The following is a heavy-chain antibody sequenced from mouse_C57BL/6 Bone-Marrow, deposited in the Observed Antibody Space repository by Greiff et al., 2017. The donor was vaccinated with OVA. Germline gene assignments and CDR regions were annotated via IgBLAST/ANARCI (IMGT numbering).Heavy chain of an antibody. CDR2: IYPGSGNT. Sequence: QVQLQQSGAELVRPGASVKLSCKASGYTFTDYYINWVKQRPGQGLEWIARIYPGSGNTYYNEKFKGKATLTAEKSSSTAYMQLSSLTSEDSAVYFCARSGGNCGFAYWGQGTLVTVSA. CDR1: GYTFTDYY. D-gene: IGHD2-1*01. CDR3: ARSGGNCGFAY. J-gene: IGHJ3*01. V-gene: IGHV1-76*01.